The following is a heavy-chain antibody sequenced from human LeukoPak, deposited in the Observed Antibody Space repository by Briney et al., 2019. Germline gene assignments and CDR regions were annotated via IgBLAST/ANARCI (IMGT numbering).Heavy chain of an antibody. Sequence: KPSETLSLTCTVSGGSISSGGYYWSWIRQHPGKGLEWIGYIYYSGSTYYNLSLKSRVTISVDTSKNQFSLKLSSVTAADTAVYYCARGVRYFDWLSQLNWFDPWGQGTLVTVSS. CDR1: GGSISSGGYY. CDR3: ARGVRYFDWLSQLNWFDP. J-gene: IGHJ5*02. D-gene: IGHD3-9*01. CDR2: IYYSGST. V-gene: IGHV4-31*03.